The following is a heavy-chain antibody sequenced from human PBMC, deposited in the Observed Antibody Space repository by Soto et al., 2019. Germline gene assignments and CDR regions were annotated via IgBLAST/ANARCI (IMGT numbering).Heavy chain of an antibody. CDR2: ILPAHGIA. J-gene: IGHJ4*02. CDR1: GDTFGSYT. Sequence: QVQLVQSGAEMRKPGSSVKVSCKASGDTFGSYTLSWLRRAPGLGLEWVARILPAHGIANYAQKFQDKVTTTAYMSTQTTSLEITSLNSDDTAVCFCAGDRGAVGVFDSWGKGTLVTVYS. CDR3: AGDRGAVGVFDS. D-gene: IGHD6-25*01. V-gene: IGHV1-69*08.